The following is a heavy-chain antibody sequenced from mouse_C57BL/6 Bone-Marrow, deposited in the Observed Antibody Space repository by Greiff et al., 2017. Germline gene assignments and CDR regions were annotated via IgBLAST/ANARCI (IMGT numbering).Heavy chain of an antibody. D-gene: IGHD1-1*01. Sequence: EVMLVESGAELVRPGASVKLSCTASGFNIKDDYMHWVKQRPEQGLEWIGWIDPENGDTEYASKFQGKATITADTSSNTAYLQLSSLTSEDTAVYYCTTDYYGSSYPYWYFDVWGTGTTVTVSS. CDR1: GFNIKDDY. J-gene: IGHJ1*03. CDR2: IDPENGDT. CDR3: TTDYYGSSYPYWYFDV. V-gene: IGHV14-4*01.